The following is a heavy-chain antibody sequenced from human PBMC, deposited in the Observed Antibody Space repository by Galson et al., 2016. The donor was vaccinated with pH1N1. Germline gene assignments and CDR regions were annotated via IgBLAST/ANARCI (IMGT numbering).Heavy chain of an antibody. CDR3: ASGGYCSGGSCYSAAFDI. CDR1: GYSFTSYW. J-gene: IGHJ3*02. D-gene: IGHD2-15*01. CDR2: IYPGDSDT. Sequence: QSGAEVKKPGESLKISCKGSGYSFTSYWIGWVRQMPGKGLECMGIIYPGDSDTRYSPSFQGQVTISADKSISTAYLQWSSLKASDTAMYYCASGGYCSGGSCYSAAFDIWGQGTMVTVSS. V-gene: IGHV5-51*03.